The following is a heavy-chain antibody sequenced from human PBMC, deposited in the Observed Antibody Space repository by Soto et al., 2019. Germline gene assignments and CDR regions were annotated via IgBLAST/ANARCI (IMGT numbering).Heavy chain of an antibody. CDR1: GFTFSDYY. Sequence: NPGGSLRLSCAASGFTFSDYYMSWIRQAPGKGLEWVSYISSSGSTIYYADSVKGRFTISRDNAKNSLYLQMNSLRAEDTAVYYCARLGFGGVMAPFDPWGKGTLVTVSS. V-gene: IGHV3-11*01. CDR2: ISSSGSTI. J-gene: IGHJ5*02. D-gene: IGHD3-16*01. CDR3: ARLGFGGVMAPFDP.